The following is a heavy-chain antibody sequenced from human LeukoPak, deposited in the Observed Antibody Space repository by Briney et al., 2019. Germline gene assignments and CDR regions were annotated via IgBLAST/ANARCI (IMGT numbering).Heavy chain of an antibody. D-gene: IGHD6-13*01. Sequence: PSETLPLTCAVYGGSFSGYYWSWIRQPPGKGLEWIGEINHSGSTNYNPSLKSRVTISVDTSKNQFSLKLSSVTAADTAVYYCARVYSTTPDYYYYGMDVWGQGTMVTVSS. CDR1: GGSFSGYY. CDR3: ARVYSTTPDYYYYGMDV. V-gene: IGHV4-34*01. J-gene: IGHJ6*02. CDR2: INHSGST.